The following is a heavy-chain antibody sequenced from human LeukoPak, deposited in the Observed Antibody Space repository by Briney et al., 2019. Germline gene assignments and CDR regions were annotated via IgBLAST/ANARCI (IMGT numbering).Heavy chain of an antibody. CDR2: IVGDTVT. D-gene: IGHD4-23*01. CDR1: GFTFNSYA. Sequence: PGGSLRLSCAASGFTFNSYAMSWDRQAPGKGLEWVSAIVGDTVTFYTDSVKGRFTISRDNSKNTLYLQMNGLRAEDTAIYYCAKGSAQWELYDYWGQGTLVTVSS. J-gene: IGHJ4*02. CDR3: AKGSAQWELYDY. V-gene: IGHV3-23*01.